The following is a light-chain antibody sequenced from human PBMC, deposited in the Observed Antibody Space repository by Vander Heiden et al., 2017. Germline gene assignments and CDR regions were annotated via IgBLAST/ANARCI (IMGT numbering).Light chain of an antibody. CDR3: QQEDSTPLT. CDR2: WAS. V-gene: IGKV4-1*01. CDR1: QSVLYSSNNKNY. J-gene: IGKJ4*01. Sequence: DIVMTQAPDSLAVSLGERATINSKSSQSVLYSSNNKNYLAWYQQKPGQPPKLLIYWASTRESGVPDRFSGSGSGTDFTLTISSLQAEDVAVYYCQQEDSTPLTFGGGTKVEIK.